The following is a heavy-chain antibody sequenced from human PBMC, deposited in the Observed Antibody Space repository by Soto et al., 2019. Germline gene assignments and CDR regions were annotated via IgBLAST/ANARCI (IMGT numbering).Heavy chain of an antibody. CDR2: INAGNGNT. Sequence: ASVKVSCKASGYTFTSYGISWVRQAPGQGLEWMGWINAGNGNTKYSQKFQGRVTITRDTSASTAYMELSSLRSEDTAVYYCARVHWATVTDAPFDYWGQGTLVTVSS. J-gene: IGHJ4*02. CDR1: GYTFTSYG. D-gene: IGHD4-17*01. CDR3: ARVHWATVTDAPFDY. V-gene: IGHV1-18*04.